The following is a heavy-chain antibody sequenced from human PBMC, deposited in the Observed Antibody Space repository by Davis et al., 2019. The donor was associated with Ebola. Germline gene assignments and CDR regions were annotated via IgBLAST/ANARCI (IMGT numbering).Heavy chain of an antibody. J-gene: IGHJ2*01. CDR2: IWYDGSNK. CDR3: ARDAGYSGSLDWYFDL. CDR1: GFTFSSYG. V-gene: IGHV3-33*01. D-gene: IGHD1-26*01. Sequence: GGSLRLSCAASGFTFSSYGMHWVRQAPGKGLEWVAVIWYDGSNKYYADSVKGRFTISRDNSKNTLYLQMNSLRAEDTAVYYCARDAGYSGSLDWYFDLWGRGTLVTVSS.